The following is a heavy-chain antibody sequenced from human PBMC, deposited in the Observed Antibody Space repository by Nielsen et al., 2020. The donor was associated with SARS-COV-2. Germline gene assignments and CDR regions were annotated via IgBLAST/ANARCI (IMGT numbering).Heavy chain of an antibody. CDR1: GGSISSYY. J-gene: IGHJ3*02. Sequence: SETLSLTCTVSGGSISSYYWSWIRQPPGKGLEWIGYIYYSGSTYYNPSLKSRVTISVDTSKNQFSLKLSSVTAADTAVYYCARDRVDTAMVPGDAFDIWGQGTMVTVSS. V-gene: IGHV4-59*12. D-gene: IGHD5-18*01. CDR2: IYYSGST. CDR3: ARDRVDTAMVPGDAFDI.